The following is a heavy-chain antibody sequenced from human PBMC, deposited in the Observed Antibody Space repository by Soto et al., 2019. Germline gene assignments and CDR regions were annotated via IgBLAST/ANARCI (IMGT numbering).Heavy chain of an antibody. CDR1: GFTFTSPA. CDR3: AADFRVGY. J-gene: IGHJ4*02. CDR2: IVVGSGNT. V-gene: IGHV1-58*01. Sequence: SVKVSCKASGFTFTSPAVQWVRQARGQRLEWIGWIVVGSGNTNYAQKFQERVTITRDMSTSTAYMELSSLRSEDTAVYYCAADFRVGYWGQGTLVTVSS.